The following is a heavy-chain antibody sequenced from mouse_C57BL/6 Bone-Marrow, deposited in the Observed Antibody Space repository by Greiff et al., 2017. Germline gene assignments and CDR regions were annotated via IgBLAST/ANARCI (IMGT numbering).Heavy chain of an antibody. CDR2: IYPGSGST. J-gene: IGHJ3*01. CDR1: GYTFTSYW. D-gene: IGHD2-1*01. CDR3: AREYYGNPWFAY. Sequence: VKLMESGAELVKPGASVKMSCKASGYTFTSYWITWVKQRPGQGLEWIGDIYPGSGSTNYNEKFKSKATLTVDTSSSTAYMQLSSLTSEDSAVYYCAREYYGNPWFAYWGQGTLVTVSA. V-gene: IGHV1-55*01.